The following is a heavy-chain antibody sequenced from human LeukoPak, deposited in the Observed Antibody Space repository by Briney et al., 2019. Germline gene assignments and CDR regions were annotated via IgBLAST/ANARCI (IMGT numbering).Heavy chain of an antibody. J-gene: IGHJ3*02. V-gene: IGHV4-59*08. CDR1: GGSISSYD. Sequence: SETLSLTCTASGGSISSYDWSWVRQPPGKGLEWVGYIYYSGNTNYNPSLKSRVTISVDTSKNQFSLKLSSVTAADTAVYFCARLVWYYDRCAFDIWGQGTMVTVSS. CDR3: ARLVWYYDRCAFDI. D-gene: IGHD3-22*01. CDR2: IYYSGNT.